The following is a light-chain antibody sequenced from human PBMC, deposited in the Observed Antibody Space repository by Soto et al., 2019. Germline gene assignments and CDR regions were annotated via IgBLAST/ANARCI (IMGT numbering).Light chain of an antibody. CDR3: QQRSNWPPIT. Sequence: EIVMTQSPATLSVSPGERATLSCRASRSVSSNLGWYQQKPGQAPRLLIYDASNRATGIPARFSGGGSGTDFTLTIDNLEPEDFAIYYCQQRSNWPPITFGQGTRLEIK. V-gene: IGKV3-11*01. J-gene: IGKJ5*01. CDR1: RSVSSN. CDR2: DAS.